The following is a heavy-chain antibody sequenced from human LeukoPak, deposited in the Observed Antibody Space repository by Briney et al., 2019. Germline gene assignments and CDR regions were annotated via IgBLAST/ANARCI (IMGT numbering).Heavy chain of an antibody. J-gene: IGHJ5*02. D-gene: IGHD5-18*01. CDR1: GGSISSGSYY. Sequence: SETLSLTCTVSGGSISSGSYYWSWIRQPAGKGLEWIGRIYTSGSTNYNPSLKSRVTISVDTSKDQFSLKLSSVTAADTAVYYCARVAGQLWLQGWFDPWGQGTLVTVSS. CDR2: IYTSGST. V-gene: IGHV4-61*02. CDR3: ARVAGQLWLQGWFDP.